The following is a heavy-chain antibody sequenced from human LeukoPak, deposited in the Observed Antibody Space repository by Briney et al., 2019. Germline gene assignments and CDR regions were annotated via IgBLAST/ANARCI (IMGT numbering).Heavy chain of an antibody. CDR3: AREVKYGDYFGGAFDI. J-gene: IGHJ3*02. V-gene: IGHV4-59*12. Sequence: SETLSLTCTVSGGSISNYYWSWIRQPPGKGLEWIGYIYYSGSTNYNPSLKSRVTISVDTSKNQFSLKLSSVTAADTAVYYCAREVKYGDYFGGAFDIWGQGTMVTVSS. CDR1: GGSISNYY. D-gene: IGHD4-17*01. CDR2: IYYSGST.